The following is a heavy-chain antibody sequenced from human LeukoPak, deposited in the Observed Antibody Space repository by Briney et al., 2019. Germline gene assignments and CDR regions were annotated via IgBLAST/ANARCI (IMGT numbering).Heavy chain of an antibody. CDR1: GFTFSSYA. V-gene: IGHV3-23*01. D-gene: IGHD3-22*01. CDR2: ISGSGGIS. CDR3: AKDKTMIVADAFDI. J-gene: IGHJ3*02. Sequence: GGSLRLSCAASGFTFSSYAMTWVRQAPGKALEWVSSISGSGGISFYADSVKGRFTVSRDNSKNTVSLRMNSLRAEDTALYYCAKDKTMIVADAFDIWGQGTMVTVSS.